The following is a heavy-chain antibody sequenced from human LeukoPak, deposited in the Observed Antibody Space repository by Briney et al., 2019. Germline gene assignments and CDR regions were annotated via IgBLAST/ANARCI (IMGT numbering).Heavy chain of an antibody. CDR2: ISGSGGST. Sequence: GGSLRLSCAASGFTFSSYAMSWVRQAPGKGLEWVSAISGSGGSTYYADSVKGRFTISRDNSKNTLYLQMNSLRAEDTAVYYCAKEPLYYYDSSGYYVDYWGQGTLVTVSS. V-gene: IGHV3-23*01. J-gene: IGHJ4*02. D-gene: IGHD3-22*01. CDR3: AKEPLYYYDSSGYYVDY. CDR1: GFTFSSYA.